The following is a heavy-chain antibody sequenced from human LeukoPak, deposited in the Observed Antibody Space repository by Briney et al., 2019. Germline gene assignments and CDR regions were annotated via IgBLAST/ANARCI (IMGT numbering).Heavy chain of an antibody. CDR3: VRENHGSFDY. CDR1: GFSFSNHG. J-gene: IGHJ4*02. Sequence: PGGSLRLSCATSGFSFSNHGMYWVRQAPGKGLEWVALISYDGSSKYYADSMKGRFTISRDNSKNTLYLQMNSLRAEDTAVYYCVRENHGSFDYWGQGSLVTVSS. CDR2: ISYDGSSK. D-gene: IGHD1-14*01. V-gene: IGHV3-30*03.